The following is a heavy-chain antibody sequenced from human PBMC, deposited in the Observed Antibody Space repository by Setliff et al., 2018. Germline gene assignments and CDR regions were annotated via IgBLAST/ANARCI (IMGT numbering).Heavy chain of an antibody. J-gene: IGHJ4*02. D-gene: IGHD3-22*01. CDR1: GGSISTNSYY. CDR3: ARAPRYFDSTGSYFDG. CDR2: MYFSGST. V-gene: IGHV4-39*07. Sequence: SETLSLTCTVSGGSISTNSYYWGWIRQPPGKGLEWIGSMYFSGSTYYNPSLKSRVTISIDKSKNQFSLKMTSVTAADTSVYYCARAPRYFDSTGSYFDGWGQGTLVTVSS.